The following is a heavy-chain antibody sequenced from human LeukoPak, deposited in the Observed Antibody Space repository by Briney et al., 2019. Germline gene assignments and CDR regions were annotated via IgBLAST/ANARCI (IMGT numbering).Heavy chain of an antibody. J-gene: IGHJ6*02. Sequence: GGSLRLSCAASGFTFSDYYMSWIRQAPGKGLEWVSYISSSGSTIYYADSVKGRFTISRDNAKNSLYLQMNSLRAEDTAVYYCARDTPAGMYYYYYGIDVWGQGTTVTVSS. CDR2: ISSSGSTI. D-gene: IGHD2-2*01. CDR3: ARDTPAGMYYYYYGIDV. CDR1: GFTFSDYY. V-gene: IGHV3-11*01.